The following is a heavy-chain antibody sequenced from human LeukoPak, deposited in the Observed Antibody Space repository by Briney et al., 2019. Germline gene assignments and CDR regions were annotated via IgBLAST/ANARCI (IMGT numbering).Heavy chain of an antibody. D-gene: IGHD4-17*01. V-gene: IGHV4-59*01. CDR1: GDSISSYY. CDR2: INYSGNT. J-gene: IGHJ4*02. CDR3: AREGRQDYVYFDC. Sequence: TSETLSLTCTVSGDSISSYYWSWIRQPPGKGLEWMGYINYSGNTNYNPSLKSRVTISVDTSKNQFSLRLTSVTAADTAVYYCAREGRQDYVYFDCWGQETLVTVSS.